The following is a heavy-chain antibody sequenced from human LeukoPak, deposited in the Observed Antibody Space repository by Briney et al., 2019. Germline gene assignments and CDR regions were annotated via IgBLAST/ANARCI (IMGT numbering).Heavy chain of an antibody. CDR3: ARRFNYGSHFDY. Sequence: GGSLRLSCAASGFTFSSCSMNWVRQAPGKGLEWVSVIYSGGNTYYADSVKGRFTISRDNSKNTVYLQMNSLRGEDTAVYYCARRFNYGSHFDYWGQGTLVTVSS. J-gene: IGHJ4*02. CDR1: GFTFSSCS. CDR2: IYSGGNT. D-gene: IGHD3-16*01. V-gene: IGHV3-53*01.